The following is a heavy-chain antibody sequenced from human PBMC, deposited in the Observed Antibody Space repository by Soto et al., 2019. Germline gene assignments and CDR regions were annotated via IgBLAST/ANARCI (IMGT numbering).Heavy chain of an antibody. Sequence: QVQLQESGPGLVKPSGTLSLTCAVSGDSIISDKWWSWVRQAPGKGLEWIGEIHHGGNSKYNPSLKIRVIISVDRSTNQFALNLTSVTDADTAVYYCARGESQQQRDYWGQGTLVTVSS. CDR1: GDSIISDKW. V-gene: IGHV4-4*02. CDR3: ARGESQQQRDY. CDR2: IHHGGNS. J-gene: IGHJ4*02. D-gene: IGHD6-25*01.